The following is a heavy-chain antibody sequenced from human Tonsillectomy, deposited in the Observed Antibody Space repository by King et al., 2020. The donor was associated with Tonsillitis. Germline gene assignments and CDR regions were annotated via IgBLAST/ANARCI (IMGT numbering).Heavy chain of an antibody. J-gene: IGHJ5*02. CDR2: INHSGST. CDR3: ARGRYSYGYRNWFDP. CDR1: GGSFSGYY. D-gene: IGHD5-18*01. V-gene: IGHV4-34*01. Sequence: VQLQQWGAGLLKPSETLSLTCAVYGGSFSGYYWSWIRQPPGKGLVWIGEINHSGSTNYNPSLKSRVTISVDTSKNQFSLKLSSVTAADTAVYYCARGRYSYGYRNWFDPWGQGTLVTVSS.